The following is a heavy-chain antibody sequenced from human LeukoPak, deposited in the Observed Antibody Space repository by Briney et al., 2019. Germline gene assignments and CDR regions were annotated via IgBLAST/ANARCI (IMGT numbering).Heavy chain of an antibody. CDR1: GFTSSPYS. Sequence: GGSLRLSCAASGFTSSPYSMKWARQAPGKGLEWVSSISSSSGHIYYADSVKGRFTISRDNAKNSLYLQMNSLRAEDTAVYYCAREYCSGGSCYSDYYYYMDVWGKGTTVTVSS. CDR2: ISSSSGHI. CDR3: AREYCSGGSCYSDYYYYMDV. V-gene: IGHV3-21*01. D-gene: IGHD2-15*01. J-gene: IGHJ6*03.